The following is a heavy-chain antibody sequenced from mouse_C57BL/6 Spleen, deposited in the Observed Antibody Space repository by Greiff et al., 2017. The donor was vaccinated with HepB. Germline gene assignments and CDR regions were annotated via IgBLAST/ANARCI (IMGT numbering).Heavy chain of an antibody. CDR1: GFTFSSYG. CDR3: ARQDVINCFFYFDY. V-gene: IGHV5-6*01. J-gene: IGHJ2*01. D-gene: IGHD1-1*01. Sequence: EVMLVESGGDLVKPGGSLKLSCAASGFTFSSYGMSWVRQTQDKRLEWVGNISSGDSDTYYPYSVKGRSTISRDNATNTLYLQMSSLKSEDTAMYYFARQDVINCFFYFDYWGQGTTLTVSS. CDR2: ISSGDSDT.